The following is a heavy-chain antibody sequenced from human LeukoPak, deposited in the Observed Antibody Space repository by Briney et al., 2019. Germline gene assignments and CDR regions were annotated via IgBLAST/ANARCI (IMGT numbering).Heavy chain of an antibody. CDR2: LRGDGST. CDR1: GFTLSSYA. D-gene: IGHD3-16*01. J-gene: IGHJ4*02. V-gene: IGHV3-23*01. Sequence: TGGPLRLSCVASGFTLSSYAISRLRQAPARALPWLASLRGDGSTFYADSVKGRFTLSRDESRNTVYLQLTYLRVEDTAVYYCAKASWVSSADAVLWGQGTPVTVSS. CDR3: AKASWVSSADAVL.